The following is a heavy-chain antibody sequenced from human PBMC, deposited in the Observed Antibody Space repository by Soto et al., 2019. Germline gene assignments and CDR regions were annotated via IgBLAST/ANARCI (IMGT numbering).Heavy chain of an antibody. Sequence: VASVKVSCKASGGTFSSYAISCVRQAPGQGLEWMGGIIPIFGTANYAQKFQGRVTITADESTSTAYMELSSLRSEDTAVYYCARDEVRTVTYGGGFDPWGQGTLVTVSS. CDR2: IIPIFGTA. J-gene: IGHJ5*02. CDR3: ARDEVRTVTYGGGFDP. D-gene: IGHD4-17*01. CDR1: GGTFSSYA. V-gene: IGHV1-69*13.